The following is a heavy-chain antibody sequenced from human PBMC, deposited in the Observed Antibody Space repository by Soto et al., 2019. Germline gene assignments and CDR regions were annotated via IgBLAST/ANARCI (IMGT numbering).Heavy chain of an antibody. CDR3: ARRSYGSGVDL. D-gene: IGHD3-10*01. CDR2: IFYSGGT. CDR1: GGSISSSGHY. J-gene: IGHJ5*02. Sequence: PSETLSLTCTVSGGSISSSGHYWGWIRQTPGKGLEWIGNIFYSGGTHYNASFRSRVSISVDSSKNQLSLKVTSVTAADTPVYYCARRSYGSGVDLWGRGTLVTVSS. V-gene: IGHV4-39*01.